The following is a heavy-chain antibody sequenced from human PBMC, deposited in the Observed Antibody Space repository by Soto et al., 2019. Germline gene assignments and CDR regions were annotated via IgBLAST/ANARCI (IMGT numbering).Heavy chain of an antibody. Sequence: GGSLGLSCAASGVTFSSYAMHWVRQKPGKGLEWVAVISYDGSNKYYADSVKGRFTISRDNSKNTLYLQMNSLRAEDTAVYYCARAPLYGGNYENAFDIWGQGTMVTVSS. CDR2: ISYDGSNK. CDR3: ARAPLYGGNYENAFDI. CDR1: GVTFSSYA. J-gene: IGHJ3*02. D-gene: IGHD4-17*01. V-gene: IGHV3-30-3*01.